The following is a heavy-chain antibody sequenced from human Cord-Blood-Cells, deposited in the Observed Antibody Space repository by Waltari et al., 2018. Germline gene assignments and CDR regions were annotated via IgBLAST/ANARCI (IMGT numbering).Heavy chain of an antibody. J-gene: IGHJ4*02. D-gene: IGHD1-26*01. Sequence: QVQLVESGGGVVQPGRSLRLSCAASGFTFSSYGMHWVRQAPGRGMEWVAVIWYDGSNKYYADSVKGRFTISRDNSKNTLYLQMNSLRAEDTAVYYCAREEGLSSGSYFDYWGQGTLVTVSS. V-gene: IGHV3-33*01. CDR2: IWYDGSNK. CDR3: AREEGLSSGSYFDY. CDR1: GFTFSSYG.